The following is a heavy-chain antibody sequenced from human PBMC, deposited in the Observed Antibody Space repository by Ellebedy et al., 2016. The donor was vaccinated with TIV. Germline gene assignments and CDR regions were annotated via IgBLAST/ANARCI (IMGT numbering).Heavy chain of an antibody. CDR2: INHSGST. V-gene: IGHV4-34*01. CDR3: ARCPYYYYGMDV. Sequence: GSLRLSCAASGFTFSSYSMNWVRQAPGKGLEWIGEINHSGSTNYNPSLKSRVTISLDTSKNQFSLKLRSVTAADTAVYYCARCPYYYYGMDVWGQGTTVTVSS. CDR1: GFTFSSYS. J-gene: IGHJ6*02.